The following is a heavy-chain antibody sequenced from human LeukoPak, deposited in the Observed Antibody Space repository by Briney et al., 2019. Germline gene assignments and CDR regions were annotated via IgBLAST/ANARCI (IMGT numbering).Heavy chain of an antibody. Sequence: GGSLRLSCAASRFTFSSYSMNWVRQAPGKGLEWVSSISSSSSYIYYADSVKGRFTISRDNAKNSLYLQMNSLRAEDTAVYYCARDQYYDFWSGYYLFDYWGQGTLVTVSS. J-gene: IGHJ4*02. D-gene: IGHD3-3*01. CDR2: ISSSSSYI. CDR1: RFTFSSYS. CDR3: ARDQYYDFWSGYYLFDY. V-gene: IGHV3-21*01.